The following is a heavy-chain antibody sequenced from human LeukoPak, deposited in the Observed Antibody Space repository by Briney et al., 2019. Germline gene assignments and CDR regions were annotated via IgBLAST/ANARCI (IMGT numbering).Heavy chain of an antibody. D-gene: IGHD4-17*01. CDR3: ASSVTTEGYFDY. CDR2: IYHSGST. V-gene: IGHV4-30-2*01. CDR1: GGSISSGGYS. J-gene: IGHJ4*02. Sequence: SETLSLTCAVSGGSISSGGYSWSWIRQPPGKGLEWIGYIYHSGSTYYNPSPKSRVTISVDRSKNQFSLKLSSVTAADTAVYYCASSVTTEGYFDYWGQGTLVTVSS.